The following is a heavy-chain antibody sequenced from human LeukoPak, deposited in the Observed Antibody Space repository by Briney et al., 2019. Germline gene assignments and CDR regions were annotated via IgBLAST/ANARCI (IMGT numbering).Heavy chain of an antibody. CDR1: GGSFSGYY. Sequence: SETLSLTCAVYGGSFSGYYWSWIRQPPGKGLEWIGEINHSGSTNYNPPLKSRVTISVDTSKNQFSLKLSSVTAADTAVYYCARRWTLDAFDIWGQGTMVTVSS. J-gene: IGHJ3*02. CDR3: ARRWTLDAFDI. V-gene: IGHV4-34*01. D-gene: IGHD2-15*01. CDR2: INHSGST.